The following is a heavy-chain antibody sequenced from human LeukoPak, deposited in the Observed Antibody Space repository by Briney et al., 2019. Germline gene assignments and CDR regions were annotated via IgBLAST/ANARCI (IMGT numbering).Heavy chain of an antibody. CDR2: ISAYNGNT. V-gene: IGHV1-18*01. CDR3: ARESGYSYGHPRFDY. Sequence: ASVKVSCKASGYTFTSYGIGWVRQAPGQGLEWMGWISAYNGNTNYAQKLQGRVTMTTDTSTSTAYMELRSLRSDDTAVYYCARESGYSYGHPRFDYWGQGTLVTVSS. D-gene: IGHD5-18*01. CDR1: GYTFTSYG. J-gene: IGHJ4*02.